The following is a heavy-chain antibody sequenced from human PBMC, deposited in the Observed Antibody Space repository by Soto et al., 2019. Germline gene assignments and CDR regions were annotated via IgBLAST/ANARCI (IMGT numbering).Heavy chain of an antibody. CDR2: ISGSGGST. Sequence: GGSLRLSCAASGFTFSSYAMSWVRQAPGKGLEWVSAISGSGGSTYYADSVKGRFTISRDNSKNTLYLQMNSLRAEDTAVYYCAKDSPKPIVLMVYAIPHDAFDIWGQGTMVTVSS. CDR3: AKDSPKPIVLMVYAIPHDAFDI. V-gene: IGHV3-23*01. J-gene: IGHJ3*02. CDR1: GFTFSSYA. D-gene: IGHD2-8*01.